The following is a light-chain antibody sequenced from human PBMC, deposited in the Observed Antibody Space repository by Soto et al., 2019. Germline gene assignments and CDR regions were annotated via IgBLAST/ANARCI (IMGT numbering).Light chain of an antibody. CDR3: QQDYSYPLT. Sequence: ALRKTQNPPSLSASTGDRVTITCRASQGISSYLAWYQQKPGKAPKLLIYAASTLQSGVPSRFSGSGSGTDFTLTISCLQSEDFATYYCQQDYSYPLTFGGGTKVDIK. CDR2: AAS. CDR1: QGISSY. V-gene: IGKV1-8*01. J-gene: IGKJ4*01.